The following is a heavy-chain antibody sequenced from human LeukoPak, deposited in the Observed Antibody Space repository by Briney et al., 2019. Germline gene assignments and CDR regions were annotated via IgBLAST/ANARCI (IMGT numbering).Heavy chain of an antibody. Sequence: GGSLTLSCAASGFIFSHHGMHWVRQAPGKRLEWVAVIWSDGTNRFYADSVKGRFTISRDDSQNTVFLQMDSLRVKDTAIYYCARDAQRGFDYSNSLKYWGHGTLVTVSS. CDR2: IWSDGTNR. J-gene: IGHJ4*01. V-gene: IGHV3-33*01. D-gene: IGHD4-11*01. CDR3: ARDAQRGFDYSNSLKY. CDR1: GFIFSHHG.